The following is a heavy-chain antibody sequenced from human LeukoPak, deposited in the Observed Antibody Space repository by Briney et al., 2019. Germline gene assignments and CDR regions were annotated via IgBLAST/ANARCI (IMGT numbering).Heavy chain of an antibody. Sequence: GGSLRLSCAASGFIFSDYYMSWIRQAPGKGLEWVSYIGNSGSSIYYADSVKGRFTISRDSAKSSLYLQMDSLRAEDTAVYYCARDGILGATSGDYWGRGTLVTVSS. D-gene: IGHD1-26*01. V-gene: IGHV3-11*01. CDR2: IGNSGSSI. CDR1: GFIFSDYY. CDR3: ARDGILGATSGDY. J-gene: IGHJ4*02.